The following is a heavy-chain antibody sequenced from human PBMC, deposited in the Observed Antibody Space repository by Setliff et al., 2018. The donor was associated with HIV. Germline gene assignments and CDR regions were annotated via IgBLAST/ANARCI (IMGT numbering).Heavy chain of an antibody. D-gene: IGHD6-13*01. CDR1: GHTFTNYD. CDR3: ATDPGCSSTWYSESFQH. CDR2: MNPNSGVS. J-gene: IGHJ1*01. V-gene: IGHV1-8*01. Sequence: ASVKVSCKPPGHTFTNYDIHWMRRAPGQGLEWMGWMNPNSGVSGYALKFHDRVTMTRDTSITTLYMELSSLTSEDTAVYYCATDPGCSSTWYSESFQHWGQGTVVTVSS.